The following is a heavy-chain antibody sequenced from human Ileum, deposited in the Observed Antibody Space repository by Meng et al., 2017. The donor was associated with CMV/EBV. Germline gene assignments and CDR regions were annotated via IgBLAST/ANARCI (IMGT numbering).Heavy chain of an antibody. Sequence: QLRLQESGPSLLQPSGTPSLTCTVTGGSLTSYYWTWIRQPAGKGLEWIGRIHPTGTTDDNPSLRSRVSMSLDKSKNQFSLKLTSVTAADTAVYYCARAAARGVPVDLWGQGTLVTVAS. V-gene: IGHV4-4*07. CDR3: ARAAARGVPVDL. D-gene: IGHD3-10*01. CDR2: IHPTGTT. CDR1: GGSLTSYY. J-gene: IGHJ5*02.